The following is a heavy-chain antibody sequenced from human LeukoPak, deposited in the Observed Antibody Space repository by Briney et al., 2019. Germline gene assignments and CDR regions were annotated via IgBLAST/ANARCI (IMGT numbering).Heavy chain of an antibody. J-gene: IGHJ4*02. V-gene: IGHV3-30*18. D-gene: IGHD2-2*01. Sequence: QPGGSLRLSCVASGLTFRDAWMTWVRQAPGKGLEWVAVISYDGSNKYYADSVKGRFTISRDNSKNTLYLQMNSLRAEDTAVYYCAKSLEEYQLLPFDYWGQGTLVTVSS. CDR2: ISYDGSNK. CDR1: GLTFRDAW. CDR3: AKSLEEYQLLPFDY.